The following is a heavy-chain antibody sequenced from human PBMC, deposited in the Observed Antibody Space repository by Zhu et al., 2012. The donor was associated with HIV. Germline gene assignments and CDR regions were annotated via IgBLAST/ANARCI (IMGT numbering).Heavy chain of an antibody. D-gene: IGHD1-14*01. CDR1: GFSISSGYY. Sequence: QVQLQESGPGLVKPSETLSLTCAVSGFSISSGYYWGWIRQPPGRGLEWIGNIYHSGSTYYNPSLKSRITISVATSKNQFSLKLSSVTAADTAVYYCAKTRQQLTPFDYWAREPWSPSPQ. V-gene: IGHV4-38-2*01. J-gene: IGHJ4*02. CDR3: AKTRQQLTPFDY. CDR2: IYHSGST.